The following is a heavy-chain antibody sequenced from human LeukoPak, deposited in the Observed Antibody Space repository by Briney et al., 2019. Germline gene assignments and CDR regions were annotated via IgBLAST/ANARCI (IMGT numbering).Heavy chain of an antibody. J-gene: IGHJ3*01. CDR1: GGSIISYY. Sequence: MSSETLSLTCTVSGGSIISYYWSWIRQPPGKGLEWIGYIYDSGSTNYNPSLKSRVTISAVTSKNQFSLKLSSVTAADTAVYYCARGKVYGSGWFDTFDVWGQGTTVIVSS. V-gene: IGHV4-59*01. D-gene: IGHD6-13*01. CDR2: IYDSGST. CDR3: ARGKVYGSGWFDTFDV.